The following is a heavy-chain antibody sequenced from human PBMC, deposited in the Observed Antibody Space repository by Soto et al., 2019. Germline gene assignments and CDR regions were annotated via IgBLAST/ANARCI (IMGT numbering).Heavy chain of an antibody. D-gene: IGHD1-1*01. CDR3: ARGEATGTPFFDS. Sequence: EVQLVESGGGLVKPGGSLRLSCAASGFTFSTYTMNWVRQAPGKGLEWVSSISSTSSFIYYRDSVKGRFTISRDNAKKSLYLQMNSLSAEDTAIYYCARGEATGTPFFDSWGQGTLGTVSS. CDR1: GFTFSTYT. CDR2: ISSTSSFI. J-gene: IGHJ4*02. V-gene: IGHV3-21*01.